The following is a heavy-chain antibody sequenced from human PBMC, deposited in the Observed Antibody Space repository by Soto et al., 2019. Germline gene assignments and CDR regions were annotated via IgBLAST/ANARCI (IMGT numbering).Heavy chain of an antibody. CDR3: TREDPNCLCMDV. Sequence: GSLRLSCTASGFTFCDYAMSWFRQSPGKGLEWVGFIRSKAYGGTTEYAASVKGRFTISRDDSKSIAYLQMNSLKTEDTAVYYCTREDPNCLCMDVWGQGTTVTVSS. D-gene: IGHD1-1*01. J-gene: IGHJ6*02. V-gene: IGHV3-49*03. CDR1: GFTFCDYA. CDR2: IRSKAYGGTT.